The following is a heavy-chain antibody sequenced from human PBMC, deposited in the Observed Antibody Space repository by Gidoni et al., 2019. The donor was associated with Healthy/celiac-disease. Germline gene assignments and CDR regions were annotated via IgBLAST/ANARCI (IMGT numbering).Heavy chain of an antibody. J-gene: IGHJ4*02. D-gene: IGHD3-22*01. V-gene: IGHV4-39*01. CDR2: IYYSGST. Sequence: QLQLQESGPGLVTPSETLSLTCTVSGGSISSSSYYWGWIRQPPGKGLEWIGSIYYSGSTYYNPSLKSRVTISVDTSKNQFSLKLSSVTAADTAVYYCARYYYDSSGSLDYWGQGTLVTVSS. CDR1: GGSISSSSYY. CDR3: ARYYYDSSGSLDY.